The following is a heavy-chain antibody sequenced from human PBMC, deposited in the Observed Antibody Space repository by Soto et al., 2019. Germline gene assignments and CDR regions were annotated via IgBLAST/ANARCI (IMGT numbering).Heavy chain of an antibody. CDR2: MYYRGTT. J-gene: IGHJ5*02. CDR1: GGSVNSYY. Sequence: VQLQESGPGLVKPSETLSLTCTVSGGSVNSYYWSWIRQPPGKGLEWIGYMYYRGTTKYNPSLQSRVTISVDTSKNQFSLKLSCVTAADTAVYYRATTGGYSFGDMGVDPWGQGTLVTVSS. CDR3: ATTGGYSFGDMGVDP. D-gene: IGHD5-18*01. V-gene: IGHV4-59*02.